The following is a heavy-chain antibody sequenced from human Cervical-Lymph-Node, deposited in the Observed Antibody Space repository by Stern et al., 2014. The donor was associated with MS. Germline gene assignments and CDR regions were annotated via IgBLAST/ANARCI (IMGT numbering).Heavy chain of an antibody. CDR3: ARGSSWYGLDV. J-gene: IGHJ6*02. Sequence: QLQLQESGPGLVKPSQTLSLTCTVSGGSISSGGYYWSWIRQHPGKGLELIGSIYYSGNTYYNPSLKSLLTIAVDTSKNQFSLKLSSVTAADTAVYYCARGSSWYGLDVWGPGTTVTVSS. CDR1: GGSISSGGYY. V-gene: IGHV4-31*01. D-gene: IGHD6-13*01. CDR2: IYYSGNT.